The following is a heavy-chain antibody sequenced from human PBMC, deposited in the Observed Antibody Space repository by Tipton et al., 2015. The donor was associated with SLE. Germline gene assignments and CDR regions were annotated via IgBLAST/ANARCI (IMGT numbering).Heavy chain of an antibody. CDR2: IRWHSGSI. V-gene: IGHV3-9*01. CDR3: AQARQWLVDE. D-gene: IGHD6-19*01. J-gene: IGHJ4*02. Sequence: WLRLPPRKGLGWVSGIRWHSGSIYYAASVKGRVTISRDNAKNSLYLQMNSLRAEDTAWYSCAQARQWLVDEWGQETLVNVSS.